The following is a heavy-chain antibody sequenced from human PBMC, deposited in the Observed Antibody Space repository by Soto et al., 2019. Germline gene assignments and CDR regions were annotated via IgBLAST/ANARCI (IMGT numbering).Heavy chain of an antibody. CDR2: LYSAGNA. Sequence: GSIRLSCAASGFPVSDNYMTWVRQAPGKGLEWVSVLYSAGNAYYADSVQGRFTISRDDSKNTLYLQMNRLRAEDTAVYYCARDKGGGWYYFDSWGQGTLVTVSS. D-gene: IGHD6-19*01. J-gene: IGHJ4*02. CDR1: GFPVSDNY. CDR3: ARDKGGGWYYFDS. V-gene: IGHV3-53*01.